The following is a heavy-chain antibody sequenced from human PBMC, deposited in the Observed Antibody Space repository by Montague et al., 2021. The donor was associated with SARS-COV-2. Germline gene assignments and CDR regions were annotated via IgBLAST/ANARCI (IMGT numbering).Heavy chain of an antibody. J-gene: IGHJ4*02. V-gene: IGHV6-1*01. CDR2: TYFRSSFCN. CDR3: ARQDTSGWLTFDY. Sequence: CAISGDSVSSSTVAWNWLRQSPSRGLEWLGRTYFRSSFCNDYALSVKSRLNIQPDSAKNQFSLQLTSVTPEDTAIYYCARQDTSGWLTFDYWGQGILVTVSS. CDR1: GDSVSSSTVA. D-gene: IGHD6-19*01.